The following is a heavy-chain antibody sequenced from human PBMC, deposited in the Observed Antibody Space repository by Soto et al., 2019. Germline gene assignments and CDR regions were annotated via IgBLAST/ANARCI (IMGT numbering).Heavy chain of an antibody. J-gene: IGHJ6*02. CDR2: ISSSSSYI. D-gene: IGHD2-2*01. V-gene: IGHV3-21*01. Sequence: GGSLRLSCAASGFTFSSYSMNWVRQAPGKGLEWVSSISSSSSYIYYADSVKGRFTISRDNAKNSLYLQMNSLRAEDTAVYYCARSSVPAAMGYYYYYGMDVWGQGTTVTVS. CDR3: ARSSVPAAMGYYYYYGMDV. CDR1: GFTFSSYS.